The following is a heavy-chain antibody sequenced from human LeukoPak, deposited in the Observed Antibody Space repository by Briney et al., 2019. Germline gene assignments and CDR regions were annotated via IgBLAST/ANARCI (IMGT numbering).Heavy chain of an antibody. Sequence: PGPSLRLSCAASGFTFRNYAMSWARQAPGKGLEWVSAIGGRGGGTYYADSVKGRFTVSRDDSKNTLYLQMNTLRAEDTVVYYCAKRGDYDILTGYYDSDYWGQGTLVTVSS. J-gene: IGHJ4*02. CDR3: AKRGDYDILTGYYDSDY. D-gene: IGHD3-9*01. CDR2: IGGRGGGT. CDR1: GFTFRNYA. V-gene: IGHV3-23*01.